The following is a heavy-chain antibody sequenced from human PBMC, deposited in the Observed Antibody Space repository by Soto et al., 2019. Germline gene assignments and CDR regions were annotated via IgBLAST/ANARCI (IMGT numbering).Heavy chain of an antibody. CDR2: IYYSGST. CDR3: AGFVVPASRNSDFDY. D-gene: IGHD2-15*01. Sequence: SETLSLTCTVSGISVSTSDYYWGWVRRPPGKGLDWIGNIYYSGSTFYNPSLRSRVTISVDTSKNQFSLKLNSVTAADTAVYFCAGFVVPASRNSDFDYWGQGTLVTVSS. CDR1: GISVSTSDYY. J-gene: IGHJ4*02. V-gene: IGHV4-39*01.